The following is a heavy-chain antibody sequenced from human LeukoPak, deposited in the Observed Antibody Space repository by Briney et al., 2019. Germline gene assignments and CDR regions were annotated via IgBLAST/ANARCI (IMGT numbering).Heavy chain of an antibody. D-gene: IGHD3-3*01. CDR3: ARGLVDFWSGYYLGGLDV. CDR2: INHSGST. CDR1: GGSFRGYY. Sequence: SETLSLTCAVYGGSFRGYYWSWIRQPPPKGLEWMGEINHSGSTNYNPSVNSRVTISVDTHKNQFSLKLSSVTAAHTRVYYCARGLVDFWSGYYLGGLDVWGKGTTVTVSS. V-gene: IGHV4-34*01. J-gene: IGHJ6*04.